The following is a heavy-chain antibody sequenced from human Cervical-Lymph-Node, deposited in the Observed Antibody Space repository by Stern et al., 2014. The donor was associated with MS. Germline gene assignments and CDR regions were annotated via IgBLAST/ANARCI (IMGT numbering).Heavy chain of an antibody. CDR1: GFTFSRYG. Sequence: QMQLVQYGGGVVQPGRSLRLSCATSGFTFSRYGMHWVRQAPGKGLEWVAVSWYDGTNEYYADSVKGRFTISRDNSNNTLYLQMNSLRAEDTAVYFCARDETPMAPGGFDIWGRGTMVTVSS. CDR3: ARDETPMAPGGFDI. J-gene: IGHJ3*02. D-gene: IGHD5-18*01. V-gene: IGHV3-33*01. CDR2: SWYDGTNE.